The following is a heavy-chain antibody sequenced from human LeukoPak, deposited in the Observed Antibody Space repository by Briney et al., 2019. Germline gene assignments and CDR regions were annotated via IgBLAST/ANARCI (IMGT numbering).Heavy chain of an antibody. CDR3: ARDRDYYDSSGYYYFAYYGMDV. V-gene: IGHV4-31*03. CDR1: GGSISSGGYY. D-gene: IGHD3-22*01. Sequence: SETLSLTCTVSGGSISSGGYYWSWIRQHPGKGLERIGYIYYSGSTYYNPSLKSRVTISVDTSKNQFSLKLSSVTAADTAVYYCARDRDYYDSSGYYYFAYYGMDVWGQGTTVTVSS. CDR2: IYYSGST. J-gene: IGHJ6*02.